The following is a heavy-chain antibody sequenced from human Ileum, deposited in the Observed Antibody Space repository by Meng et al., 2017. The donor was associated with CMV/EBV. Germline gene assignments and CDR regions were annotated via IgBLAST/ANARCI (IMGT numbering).Heavy chain of an antibody. CDR1: GFTFSSYS. V-gene: IGHV3-21*01. Sequence: GESLKISCAASGFTFSSYSMNWVRQAPGKGLEWVSSISSSSSYIYYADSVKGRFTISRDNAKNSLYLQMNSLRAEDTAVYYCARGTRPAAIGRGSFDYWGQGTLVTVSS. CDR2: ISSSSSYI. D-gene: IGHD2-2*02. J-gene: IGHJ4*02. CDR3: ARGTRPAAIGRGSFDY.